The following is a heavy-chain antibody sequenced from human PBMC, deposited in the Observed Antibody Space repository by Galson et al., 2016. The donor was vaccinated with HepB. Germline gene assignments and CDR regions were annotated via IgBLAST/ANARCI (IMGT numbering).Heavy chain of an antibody. V-gene: IGHV1-18*01. CDR1: GYSFTRYG. Sequence: SVKVSCKASGYSFTRYGIIWVRQAPGQGLEWMGWINGYNGDTKYGQKVQGRVTMTTDTSTSTACMDLRNLRSHDTAVYYCARGVSMFRGAIPHDYFDTWGQGTPGTVSS. D-gene: IGHD3-10*01. J-gene: IGHJ4*02. CDR3: ARGVSMFRGAIPHDYFDT. CDR2: INGYNGDT.